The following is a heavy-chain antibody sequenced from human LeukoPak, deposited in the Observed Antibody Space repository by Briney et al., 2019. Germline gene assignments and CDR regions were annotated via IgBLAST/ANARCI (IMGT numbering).Heavy chain of an antibody. Sequence: PGGSLRLSCAASGFTFSSYAMSWVRQAPGKGLEWVSAISGSGGSTYYADSVKGRFTISRDNSKNTLYLQMNSLRAEDTAVYYCAKDGGLAVAVKLPRYFDYWGQGTLVTVSS. J-gene: IGHJ4*02. CDR3: AKDGGLAVAVKLPRYFDY. V-gene: IGHV3-23*01. CDR1: GFTFSSYA. D-gene: IGHD6-19*01. CDR2: ISGSGGST.